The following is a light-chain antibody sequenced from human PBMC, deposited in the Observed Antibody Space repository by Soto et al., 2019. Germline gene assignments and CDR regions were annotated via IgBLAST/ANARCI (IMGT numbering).Light chain of an antibody. Sequence: EIVMTQSPATLSASPGERATLSCRASQSVSSNLAWYQQKPGQAPRLLIYGASTRATGIPARFSGSGSGSEFTLTISSLQSEDVAVYYCQQYNNWPPITFCQGTRLEIK. CDR3: QQYNNWPPIT. J-gene: IGKJ5*01. V-gene: IGKV3-15*01. CDR2: GAS. CDR1: QSVSSN.